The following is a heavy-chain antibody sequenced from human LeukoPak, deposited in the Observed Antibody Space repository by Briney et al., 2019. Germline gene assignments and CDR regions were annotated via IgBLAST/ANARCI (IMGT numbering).Heavy chain of an antibody. D-gene: IGHD3-22*01. CDR3: ARDYYDSSGSPGLDY. V-gene: IGHV3-33*01. CDR2: IWYDGSNK. Sequence: RPGGSLRLSCAASGFTFSSYGMHWVRQAPGKGLEWVSVIWYDGSNKYYADSVKGRFTISRDNSKNTLYLQMNSLRAEDTAVYYCARDYYDSSGSPGLDYWGQGTLVTVSS. J-gene: IGHJ4*02. CDR1: GFTFSSYG.